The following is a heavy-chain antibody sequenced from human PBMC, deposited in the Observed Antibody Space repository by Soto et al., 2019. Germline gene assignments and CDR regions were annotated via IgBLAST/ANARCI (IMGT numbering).Heavy chain of an antibody. Sequence: EVQLVESGGDSVQPGGSLRLSCAASGFTFSTYWMHWVRQAPGEGLVWVSRIKGDGSSTSSADSVEGRFTISRDNAKNTWYLHMNSLRADDTAVYYCARGAFHNYYVDSWGQGTLVTVSS. V-gene: IGHV3-74*01. J-gene: IGHJ4*02. CDR2: IKGDGSST. D-gene: IGHD3-3*02. CDR3: ARGAFHNYYVDS. CDR1: GFTFSTYW.